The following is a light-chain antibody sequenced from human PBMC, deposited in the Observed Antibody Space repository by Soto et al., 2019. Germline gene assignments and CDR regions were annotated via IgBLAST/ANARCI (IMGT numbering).Light chain of an antibody. CDR2: TES. J-gene: IGKJ1*01. Sequence: DIQMTQSPSSLSASLGDRFTISCLASQSISFYLNCYRQKPGKATKLIIYTESNVQSGVPSRISGSGSGKDFPITISSLQPEDFATYYCHQSYNMPRTFGQATKVDIK. CDR3: HQSYNMPRT. CDR1: QSISFY. V-gene: IGKV1-39*01.